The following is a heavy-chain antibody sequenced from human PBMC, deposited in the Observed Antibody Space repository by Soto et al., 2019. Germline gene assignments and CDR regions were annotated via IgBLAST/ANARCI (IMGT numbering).Heavy chain of an antibody. J-gene: IGHJ3*02. CDR3: ARDSSLFCTGGTCYLQHAFDI. CDR2: ISSTSSYI. CDR1: GFTFNTYT. Sequence: EVQLVESGGGQVKPGGSLRLSCAASGFTFNTYTMNWVRQAPGKGLEWVSSISSTSSYIYYADSVKGRFTISRDNAGNSLYLQMSSLRAEDTAVYYCARDSSLFCTGGTCYLQHAFDIWGQGTMVTVSS. V-gene: IGHV3-21*01. D-gene: IGHD2-15*01.